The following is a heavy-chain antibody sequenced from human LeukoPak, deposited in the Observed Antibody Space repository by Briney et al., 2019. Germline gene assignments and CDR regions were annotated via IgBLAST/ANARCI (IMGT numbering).Heavy chain of an antibody. CDR1: GFSRSRGYY. D-gene: IGHD2-2*01. J-gene: IGHJ3*02. CDR3: ARYPASIIIGAFDI. Sequence: SETLSLTCAVSGFSRSRGYYGGWIRQPPGVGLEKNGGLYHSGSTDYNPSRQSRVTISVDTSKNQFYLNLTSVTAADTAVYYCARYPASIIIGAFDIWGQGTMVNVSS. CDR2: LYHSGST. V-gene: IGHV4-38-2*01.